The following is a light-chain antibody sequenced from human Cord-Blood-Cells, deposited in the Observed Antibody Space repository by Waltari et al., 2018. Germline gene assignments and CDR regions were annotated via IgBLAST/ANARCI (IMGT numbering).Light chain of an antibody. CDR2: DAS. CDR3: QQRSNWPT. J-gene: IGKJ1*01. Sequence: DIVLTQSPATLSLSPGARATLSCRASQSVSSYLAWYQQKPGQAPRILIYDASNRATGIPARFSGSGSGTDVTLTISSLEPEDFAVYYCQQRSNWPTFGQGTKVEIK. CDR1: QSVSSY. V-gene: IGKV3-11*01.